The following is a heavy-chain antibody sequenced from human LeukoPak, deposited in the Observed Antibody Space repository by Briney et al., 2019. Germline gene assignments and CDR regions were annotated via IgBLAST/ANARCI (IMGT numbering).Heavy chain of an antibody. D-gene: IGHD5-12*01. J-gene: IGHJ4*02. CDR1: GFTFNNYA. CDR2: ISGSGAST. CDR3: AKDHSRSGYDKGLLDY. Sequence: GGSLRLSCVASGFTFNNYAMHWVRQAPGKGLEWVSSISGSGASTYCADSLKGRFTISRDNSKNTLYLQMSSLGAEDTAVYFCAKDHSRSGYDKGLLDYWGQGTLVTVSS. V-gene: IGHV3-23*01.